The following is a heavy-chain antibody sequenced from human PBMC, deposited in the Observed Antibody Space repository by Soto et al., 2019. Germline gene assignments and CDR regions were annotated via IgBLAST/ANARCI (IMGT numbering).Heavy chain of an antibody. D-gene: IGHD6-13*01. V-gene: IGHV1-3*01. J-gene: IGHJ6*02. Sequence: ASVKVSCKASGYTFTSYAMHWVRQAPGQRLEWMGWINAGNGNTKYSQKFQGRVTITRDTSASTAYMELSSLRSEDTAVYYCARDPHGRMAAAGTNYYYGMDVWGQGTTVTVSS. CDR2: INAGNGNT. CDR3: ARDPHGRMAAAGTNYYYGMDV. CDR1: GYTFTSYA.